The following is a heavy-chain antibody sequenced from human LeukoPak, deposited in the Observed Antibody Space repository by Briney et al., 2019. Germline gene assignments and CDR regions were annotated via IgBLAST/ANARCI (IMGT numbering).Heavy chain of an antibody. J-gene: IGHJ3*02. CDR1: GGSISSYY. CDR3: ARGIPYYYDSSGYPTAAFDI. D-gene: IGHD3-22*01. CDR2: IYYSGST. Sequence: SETPSLTCTVSGGSISSYYWSWIRQPPGKGLEWIGYIYYSGSTNYNPSLKSRVTISVDTSKNQFSPKLSSVTAADTAVYYCARGIPYYYDSSGYPTAAFDIWGQGTMVTVSS. V-gene: IGHV4-59*08.